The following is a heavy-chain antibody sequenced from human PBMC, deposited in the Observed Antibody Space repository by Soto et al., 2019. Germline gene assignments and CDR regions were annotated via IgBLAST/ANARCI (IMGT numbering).Heavy chain of an antibody. V-gene: IGHV3-48*01. J-gene: IGHJ4*02. D-gene: IGHD3-10*01. Sequence: EVQLVESGGGLVQPGGSLRLSCAASGFSISDCSMNWVRPAPGKGLEWISYITTNNDAIYYADSVKGRFTISRDNAKNSLYLQRNSLRADDTALYYCARGLGSRRSGSYPSYWGQGTLVTVSS. CDR3: ARGLGSRRSGSYPSY. CDR2: ITTNNDAI. CDR1: GFSISDCS.